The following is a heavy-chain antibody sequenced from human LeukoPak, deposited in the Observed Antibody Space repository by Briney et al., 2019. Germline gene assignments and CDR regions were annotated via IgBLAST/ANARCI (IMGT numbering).Heavy chain of an antibody. Sequence: SVKVSCKASGGTFSSYAISWVRQAPGQGLEWMGGIIPIFGTANYAQKFQARVTITADESTSTSHMELSSLRSEDTAVYYCASGYYDSSGYYYSFDYWGQGTLVAVSS. D-gene: IGHD3-22*01. CDR3: ASGYYDSSGYYYSFDY. CDR2: IIPIFGTA. CDR1: GGTFSSYA. V-gene: IGHV1-69*01. J-gene: IGHJ4*02.